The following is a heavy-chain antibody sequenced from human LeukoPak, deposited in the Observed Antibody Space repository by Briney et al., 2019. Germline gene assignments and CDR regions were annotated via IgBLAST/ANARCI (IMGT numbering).Heavy chain of an antibody. CDR1: GFTFSNYR. CDR2: INNDGSST. J-gene: IGHJ3*02. Sequence: QPGGSLRLSCAASGFTFSNYRMHWVRQAPGKGLEWVSRINNDGSSTNYADSVKGRFTISRDNAKNTLYLQMHSLRAEDTAVYYCGRGGSSGYNYNAFDIWGQGTMVIVSS. D-gene: IGHD3-22*01. V-gene: IGHV3-74*01. CDR3: GRGGSSGYNYNAFDI.